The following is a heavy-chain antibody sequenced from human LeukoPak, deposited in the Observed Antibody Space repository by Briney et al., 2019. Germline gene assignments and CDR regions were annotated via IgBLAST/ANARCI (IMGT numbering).Heavy chain of an antibody. CDR3: ARVGWAVAGPPFDY. CDR1: GYTFTSYG. V-gene: IGHV1-18*01. Sequence: ASVKVSCKASGYTFTSYGISWVRQAPGQGLEWMGWISAYNGNTNYAQKLQGRVTMTRDTSTSTVYMELSSLGSEDTAVYYCARVGWAVAGPPFDYWGQGTLVTVSS. J-gene: IGHJ4*02. CDR2: ISAYNGNT. D-gene: IGHD6-19*01.